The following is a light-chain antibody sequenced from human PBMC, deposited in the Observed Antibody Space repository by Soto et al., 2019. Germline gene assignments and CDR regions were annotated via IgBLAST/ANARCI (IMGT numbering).Light chain of an antibody. CDR1: QSVSSSY. CDR3: QQYGSSSWT. CDR2: GAS. V-gene: IGKV3-20*01. Sequence: EIGLTQSPGTLSLSPGERATLSCRASQSVSSSYLAWYQQKPGQAPRLLIYGASSRATGIPDRFSGSGSGTDITLTISRLEPEDFAVYYCQQYGSSSWTFGQGTKVEIK. J-gene: IGKJ1*01.